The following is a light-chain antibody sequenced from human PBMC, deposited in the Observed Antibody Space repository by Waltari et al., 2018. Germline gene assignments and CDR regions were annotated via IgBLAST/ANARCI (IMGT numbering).Light chain of an antibody. V-gene: IGLV2-14*01. CDR3: SSYTRHETGI. J-gene: IGLJ2*01. CDR2: EVN. Sequence: QSALTQPASVSGSPGQSITISCTGTSSDVGGYNFVSWYQQHPGKVPKLIIYEVNNRPQGVPNRFSGSKSGHTASLTISGLQAEDEADYYCSSYTRHETGIFGGGTKLTVL. CDR1: SSDVGGYNF.